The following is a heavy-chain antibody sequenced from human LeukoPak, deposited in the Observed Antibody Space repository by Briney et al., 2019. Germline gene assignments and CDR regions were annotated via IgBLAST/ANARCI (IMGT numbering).Heavy chain of an antibody. CDR2: ISGSGGST. Sequence: GGSLRLSCAASGFTFSSYAMSWVRQAPGKGLEWVSAISGSGGSTYYADSVKGRFTISRDNSKNTLYLQMNSLRAEDTAVYYCAKDYSIVVVVAAPDAFDIWGQGTMVTVSS. D-gene: IGHD2-15*01. CDR1: GFTFSSYA. V-gene: IGHV3-23*01. J-gene: IGHJ3*02. CDR3: AKDYSIVVVVAAPDAFDI.